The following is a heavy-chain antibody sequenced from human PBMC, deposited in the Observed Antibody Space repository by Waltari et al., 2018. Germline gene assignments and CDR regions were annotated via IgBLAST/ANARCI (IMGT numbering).Heavy chain of an antibody. CDR3: ARDRVGYNYLDAFDI. V-gene: IGHV1-46*01. D-gene: IGHD5-12*01. CDR2: INPSGGST. CDR1: GYTFTSHY. Sequence: QVQLVQSGAEVKKPGASVKVSCKASGYTFTSHYMPWGRQAPGQGLEWMGIINPSGGSTSYAQKFQGRVTMTRDTSTSTVYMELSSLRSEDTAVYYCARDRVGYNYLDAFDIWGQGTMVTVSS. J-gene: IGHJ3*02.